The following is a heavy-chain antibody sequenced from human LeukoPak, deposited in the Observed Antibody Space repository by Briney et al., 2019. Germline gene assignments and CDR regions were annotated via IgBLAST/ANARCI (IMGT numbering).Heavy chain of an antibody. CDR2: IFHSGST. V-gene: IGHV4-4*02. CDR3: AREPRDYYGSGQPLS. CDR1: GGSISSSNW. D-gene: IGHD3-10*01. J-gene: IGHJ4*02. Sequence: SETLSLTCAVSGGSISSSNWWSWVRQPPGKGLEWIGEIFHSGSTHYNPSLTSRVTISVDKSKNQFSLKLTSVTAADTAVYYCAREPRDYYGSGQPLSWGQRTLVTVSS.